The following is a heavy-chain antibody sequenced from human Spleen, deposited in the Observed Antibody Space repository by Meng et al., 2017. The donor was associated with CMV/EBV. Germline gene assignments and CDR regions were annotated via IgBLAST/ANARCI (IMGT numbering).Heavy chain of an antibody. CDR2: IYPGDSDT. CDR3: ARSMVRGVEFDP. D-gene: IGHD3-10*01. J-gene: IGHJ5*02. Sequence: SKGSGYSFTSYWVGWVRQMPGKGLEWMGIIYPGDSDTRYSPSFQGQVTISADKSISTAYLQWSSLKASDTAMYYCARSMVRGVEFDPWGQGTLVTVSS. CDR1: GYSFTSYW. V-gene: IGHV5-51*01.